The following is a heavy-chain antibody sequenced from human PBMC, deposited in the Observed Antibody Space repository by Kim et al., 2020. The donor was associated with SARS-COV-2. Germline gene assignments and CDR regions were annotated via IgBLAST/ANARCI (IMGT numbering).Heavy chain of an antibody. V-gene: IGHV4-39*07. CDR3: ARVNSGSYYDY. CDR2: IYYSGST. Sequence: SETLSLTCTVSGGSISSSSYYWGWIRQPPGKGLEWIGSIYYSGSTYYNPSLKSRVTISVDTSKNQFSLKLSSVTAADTAVYYCARVNSGSYYDYWGQGTL. D-gene: IGHD1-26*01. CDR1: GGSISSSSYY. J-gene: IGHJ4*02.